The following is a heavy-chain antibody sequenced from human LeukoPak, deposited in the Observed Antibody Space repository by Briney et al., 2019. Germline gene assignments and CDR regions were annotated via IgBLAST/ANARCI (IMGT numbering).Heavy chain of an antibody. J-gene: IGHJ5*02. CDR1: GFTFSSYA. CDR3: ARRRLLWFGEHNWFDP. V-gene: IGHV4-34*01. Sequence: GSLRLSCAASGFTFSSYAMSWVRQPPGKGLEWIGEINHSGSTNYNPSLKSRVTISVDTSKNQFSLKLSSVTAADTAVYYCARRRLLWFGEHNWFDPWGQGTLVTVSS. D-gene: IGHD3-10*01. CDR2: INHSGST.